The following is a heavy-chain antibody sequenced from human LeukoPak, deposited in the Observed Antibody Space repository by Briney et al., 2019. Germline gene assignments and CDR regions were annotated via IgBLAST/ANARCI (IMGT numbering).Heavy chain of an antibody. D-gene: IGHD1-26*01. J-gene: IGHJ4*02. CDR1: GGSISIYY. V-gene: IGHV4-59*01. CDR2: IYNSGST. CDR3: VRDRELTY. Sequence: SETLSLTSTVSGGSISIYYWSWIRQPPGKGLEWIGYIYNSGSTNYNPSLRSRVTISVDTSKNQFSLKLDSVTAADTAVYYCVRDRELTYWSQGTLVTVSS.